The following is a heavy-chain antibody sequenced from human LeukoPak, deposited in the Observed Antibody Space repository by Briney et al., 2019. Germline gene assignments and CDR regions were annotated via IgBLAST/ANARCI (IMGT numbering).Heavy chain of an antibody. D-gene: IGHD3-22*01. CDR2: INSDGSST. CDR3: ARDLYYYDSSGYYYVLGY. V-gene: IGHV3-74*01. J-gene: IGHJ4*02. CDR1: GFTFSSYW. Sequence: GGSLRLSCAASGFTFSSYWMHWVRQAPGKGLVWVSRINSDGSSTSYADSVKGRFTISRDNSKNTLYLQMNSLRAEDTAVYYCARDLYYYDSSGYYYVLGYWGQGTLVTVSS.